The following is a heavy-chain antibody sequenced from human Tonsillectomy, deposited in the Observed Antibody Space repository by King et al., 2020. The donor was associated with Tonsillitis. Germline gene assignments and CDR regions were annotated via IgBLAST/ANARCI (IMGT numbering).Heavy chain of an antibody. V-gene: IGHV3-30*18. D-gene: IGHD2-8*01. J-gene: IGHJ4*02. CDR1: EFTFSSYG. CDR2: ISYDGSNK. Sequence: VQLVESGGGVVQPGKSLRLSCAASEFTFSSYGMHWVRQAPGKGLEWVAVISYDGSNKYYADSVKGRFTISRDNSKSTLFLKMHILRAEDTAVYYCAKEYYPYLSQRCTLDYGGQGTVVSVSS. CDR3: AKEYYPYLSQRCTLDY.